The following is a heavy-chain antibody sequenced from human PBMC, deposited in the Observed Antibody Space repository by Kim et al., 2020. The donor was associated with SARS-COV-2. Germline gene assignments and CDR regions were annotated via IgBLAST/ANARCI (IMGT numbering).Heavy chain of an antibody. CDR1: GGSISSYY. Sequence: SETLSLTCTVSGGSISSYYWSWIRQPPGKGLEWIGYIYYSGSTNYNPSLKSRVTISVDTSKNQFSLKLSSVTAADTAVYYCAGVPAAMRGDYYYYGMDVWGQGTTVTVSS. CDR2: IYYSGST. CDR3: AGVPAAMRGDYYYYGMDV. J-gene: IGHJ6*02. V-gene: IGHV4-59*01. D-gene: IGHD2-2*01.